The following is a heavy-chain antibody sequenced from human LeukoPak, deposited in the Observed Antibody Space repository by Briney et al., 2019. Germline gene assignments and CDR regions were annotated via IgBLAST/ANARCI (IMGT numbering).Heavy chain of an antibody. CDR3: AGDWGPFDP. D-gene: IGHD3-16*01. Sequence: PGGSLRLSCAASGFTFSSYAMHWVRQAPGKGLEYVSAISSNGGSTYYANSVKGRFTISRDNSKNTLYLQMGSLRAEDMAVYYCAGDWGPFDPWGQGTLVTVSS. CDR1: GFTFSSYA. V-gene: IGHV3-64*01. J-gene: IGHJ5*02. CDR2: ISSNGGST.